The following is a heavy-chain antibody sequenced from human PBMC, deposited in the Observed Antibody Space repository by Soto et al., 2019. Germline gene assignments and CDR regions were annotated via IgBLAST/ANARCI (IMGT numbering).Heavy chain of an antibody. D-gene: IGHD6-6*01. CDR3: ARDPQRYSSSSGGKNYYYYGMDV. CDR1: GFTFSSYA. CDR2: ISYDGSNK. Sequence: PGGSLRLSCAASGFTFSSYAMHWVRQAPGKGLEWVAVISYDGSNKYYADSVKGRFTISRDNPKNTLYLQMNSLRAEDTAVYYWARDPQRYSSSSGGKNYYYYGMDVWGQGTTVTVSS. V-gene: IGHV3-30-3*01. J-gene: IGHJ6*02.